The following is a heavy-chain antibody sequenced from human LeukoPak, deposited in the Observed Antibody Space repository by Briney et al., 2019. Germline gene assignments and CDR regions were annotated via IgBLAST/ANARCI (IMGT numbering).Heavy chain of an antibody. D-gene: IGHD6-13*01. CDR3: ARGIAAAAIDY. CDR2: IYYSGST. CDR1: GGSISSYY. J-gene: IGHJ4*02. Sequence: PSETLSLTCTVSGGSISSYYWSWIRQPPGKGLEWIGYIYYSGSTNYNPSLKSRVTISVDTSKNQFSLKLSSVTAADTAVYYCARGIAAAAIDYWGQGTLVTASS. V-gene: IGHV4-59*01.